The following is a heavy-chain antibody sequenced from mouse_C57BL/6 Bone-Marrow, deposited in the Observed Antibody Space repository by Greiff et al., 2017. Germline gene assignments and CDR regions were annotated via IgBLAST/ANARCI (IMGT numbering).Heavy chain of an antibody. CDR3: ARWEMGYYGY. D-gene: IGHD1-1*01. CDR2: IDPSDSYT. J-gene: IGHJ2*01. CDR1: GYTFTSYW. Sequence: QVQLQQPGAELVKPGASVKLSCKASGYTFTSYWMQWVKQRPGQGLEWIGEIDPSDSYTNYNQKFKGKATLTVDTSSSTAYMQLSSLTSEDSAVYYCARWEMGYYGYWGQGTTLTVSS. V-gene: IGHV1-50*01.